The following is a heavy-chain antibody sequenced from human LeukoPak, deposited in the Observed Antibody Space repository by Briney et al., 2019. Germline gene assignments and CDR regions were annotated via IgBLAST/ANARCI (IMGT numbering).Heavy chain of an antibody. CDR3: AKTLRESSGREYFDL. V-gene: IGHV3-23*01. CDR2: VSGSGGST. D-gene: IGHD6-19*01. CDR1: AFTFSSYA. Sequence: GGSLRLSCAASAFTFSSYAMSWVRQAPGKGLEWVSGVSGSGGSTYYADSVKGRFTISRDNSKNTLYLQMDSLRVEDTAEYYCAKTLRESSGREYFDLWGRGTLVTVSS. J-gene: IGHJ2*01.